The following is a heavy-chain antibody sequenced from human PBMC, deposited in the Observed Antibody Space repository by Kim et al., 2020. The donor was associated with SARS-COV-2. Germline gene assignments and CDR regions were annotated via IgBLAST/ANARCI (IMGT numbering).Heavy chain of an antibody. J-gene: IGHJ4*02. Sequence: VASVRGPFTISRDDDKNSLYLQMTSLRAEDTAVYYCARGGASGTFFYWGQGSLVTVSS. CDR3: ARGGASGTFFY. V-gene: IGHV3-7*01. D-gene: IGHD3-10*01.